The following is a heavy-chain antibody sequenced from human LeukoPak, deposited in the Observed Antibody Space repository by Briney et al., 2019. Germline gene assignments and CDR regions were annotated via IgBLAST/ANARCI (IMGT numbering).Heavy chain of an antibody. V-gene: IGHV1-2*02. CDR3: AGGYCSSTSCHVYYYYYMDV. Sequence: GASVKVSCKASGYTFTGYYMHWVRQAPGQGLQWMGWINPNSGGTNYAQKFQGRVTMTRDTSISTAYMELSRLRSDDTAVYYCAGGYCSSTSCHVYYYYYMDVWGKGTTVTVSS. CDR2: INPNSGGT. CDR1: GYTFTGYY. D-gene: IGHD2-2*01. J-gene: IGHJ6*03.